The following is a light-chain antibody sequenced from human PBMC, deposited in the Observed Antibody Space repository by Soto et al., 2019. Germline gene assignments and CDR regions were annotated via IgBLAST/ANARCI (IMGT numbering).Light chain of an antibody. CDR3: QQYNSYPLT. J-gene: IGKJ4*01. V-gene: IGKV3D-15*01. CDR2: GAS. Sequence: EIVMTQSPATLSVTPGERATLSCRASQSVSSNLAWYQQKPGQAPRLLIYGASTRATGIPARFIGNGSGTEFTLTISSLQSEDFAVYYCQQYNSYPLTFGGGTKVDIK. CDR1: QSVSSN.